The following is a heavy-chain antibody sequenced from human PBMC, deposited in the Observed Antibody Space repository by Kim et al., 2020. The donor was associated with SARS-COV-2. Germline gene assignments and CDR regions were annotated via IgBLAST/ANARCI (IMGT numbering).Heavy chain of an antibody. CDR2: INHSGST. CDR3: ARSLPRHYYDSNDY. CDR1: GGSFSGYY. V-gene: IGHV4-34*01. D-gene: IGHD3-22*01. Sequence: SETLSLTCAVYGGSFSGYYWSWIRHPPGKGLEWIGEINHSGSTNYNPSLKSRVTISVDTSKNQFSLKLSSVTAADTAVYYCARSLPRHYYDSNDYWGQGTLVTVSS. J-gene: IGHJ4*02.